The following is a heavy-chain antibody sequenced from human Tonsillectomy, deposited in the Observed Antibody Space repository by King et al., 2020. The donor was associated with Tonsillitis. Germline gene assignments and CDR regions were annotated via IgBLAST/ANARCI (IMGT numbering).Heavy chain of an antibody. V-gene: IGHV3-21*01. CDR1: GFTFSSYS. Sequence: VQLVESGGGLVKPGGSLRLSCAASGFTFSSYSMNWVRQATGKGLEWVSSIISSSSYIYYADSVKGRFTISRDNAKNSLYRQMNSLRAEDTAVYYCARGAEVVPAANYYYYYGMDVSGQGATGSVSS. J-gene: IGHJ6*02. CDR3: ARGAEVVPAANYYYYYGMDV. D-gene: IGHD2-2*01. CDR2: IISSSSYI.